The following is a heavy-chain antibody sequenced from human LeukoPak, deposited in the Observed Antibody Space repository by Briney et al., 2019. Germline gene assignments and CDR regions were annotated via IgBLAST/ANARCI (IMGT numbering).Heavy chain of an antibody. J-gene: IGHJ4*02. CDR1: RFAFDEHG. CDR3: ARAPITSPFYFDY. D-gene: IGHD2-2*01. CDR2: INWSGGST. V-gene: IGHV3-20*04. Sequence: GGSLRLSCTASRFAFDEHGMSWVRQVPGKGLEWVSGINWSGGSTGYADPLRGRFTISRDNAKNSLYLQTDSLRAEDTALYYCARAPITSPFYFDYWGQGTLVTVSS.